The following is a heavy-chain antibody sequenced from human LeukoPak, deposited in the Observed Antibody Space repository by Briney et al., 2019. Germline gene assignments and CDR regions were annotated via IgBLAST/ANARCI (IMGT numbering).Heavy chain of an antibody. V-gene: IGHV4-59*08. CDR1: GGSISSYY. D-gene: IGHD6-19*01. J-gene: IGHJ4*02. CDR2: IYYSGST. CDR3: TRQPIAVAGQYYFDY. Sequence: SQTLSLTCTLSGGSISSYYWSWIRHPPGKGLEWIGSIYYSGSTNYNPSLKSRVTISVDTSKNQFSLKLSSVTAADTAVYYCTRQPIAVAGQYYFDYWGQGTLVTVSS.